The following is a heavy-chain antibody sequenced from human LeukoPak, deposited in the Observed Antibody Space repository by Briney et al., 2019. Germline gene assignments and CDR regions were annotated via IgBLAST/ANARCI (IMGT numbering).Heavy chain of an antibody. CDR3: ARDGGVDRLGVAVTDGFDP. V-gene: IGHV3-21*01. CDR2: ISSSSSYI. Sequence: GGSLRLSCAASGFTFSSYSMNWVRQAPGKGLEWVSSISSSSSYIYYADSVKGRFTISRDNAKNSLYLQMNSLRAEDTAVYYCARDGGVDRLGVAVTDGFDPWGQGTLVSVSS. J-gene: IGHJ5*02. CDR1: GFTFSSYS. D-gene: IGHD6-19*01.